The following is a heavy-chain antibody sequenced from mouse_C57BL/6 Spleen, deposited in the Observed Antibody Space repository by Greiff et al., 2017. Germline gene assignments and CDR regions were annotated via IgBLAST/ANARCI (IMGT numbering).Heavy chain of an antibody. CDR1: GYAFSSSW. D-gene: IGHD2-1*01. J-gene: IGHJ2*01. V-gene: IGHV1-82*01. CDR3: ARSNGNYYFDY. CDR2: IYPGDGDT. Sequence: VKLMESGPELVKPGASVKISCKASGYAFSSSWMNWVKQRPGKGLEWIGRIYPGDGDTNYNGKFKGKATLTADKSSSTAYMQLSSLTSEDSAVYFFARSNGNYYFDYWGQGTTLTVSS.